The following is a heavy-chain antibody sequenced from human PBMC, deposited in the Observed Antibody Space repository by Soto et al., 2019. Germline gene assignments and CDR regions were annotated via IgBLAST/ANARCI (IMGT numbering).Heavy chain of an antibody. D-gene: IGHD3-3*01. Sequence: QVQLVESGGDLVKRGGSLRLSCAASGYTFSDYYMSWLRQAPGKGLEWISYIDTSSTKIYYADSVKGRFTISRDNAKNSLYLEMNSLRDDDTAVYYCASHYDMWSGYLSPVDYWGQGTLVTVSS. V-gene: IGHV3-11*01. J-gene: IGHJ4*02. CDR3: ASHYDMWSGYLSPVDY. CDR1: GYTFSDYY. CDR2: IDTSSTKI.